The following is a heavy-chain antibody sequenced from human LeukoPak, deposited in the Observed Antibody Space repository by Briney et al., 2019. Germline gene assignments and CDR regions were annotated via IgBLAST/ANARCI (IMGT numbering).Heavy chain of an antibody. CDR1: GGSFSGYY. CDR3: ARMVGALNY. V-gene: IGHV4-34*01. CDR2: INHSGST. J-gene: IGHJ4*02. D-gene: IGHD1-26*01. Sequence: SETLSLTCAVCGGSFSGYYWSWIRQPPGKGLEWIGEINHSGSTNYNPSLKSRVTISVDTSKNQFSLKLSSVTAADTAVYYCARMVGALNYWGQGNLVTVSS.